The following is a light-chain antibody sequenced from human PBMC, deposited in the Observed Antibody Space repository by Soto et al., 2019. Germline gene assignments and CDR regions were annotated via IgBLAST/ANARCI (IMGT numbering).Light chain of an antibody. CDR3: QQYNDNWT. CDR2: KAS. CDR1: QSISSW. Sequence: DIQMTQCPSTLSASVGDRVTITCRASQSISSWLAWYQQKPGQAPKLLIYKASTLESGVPSRFSGSGSGTEFTLAISSLQPDDSATYYCQQYNDNWTFGQGTKVEIK. V-gene: IGKV1-5*03. J-gene: IGKJ1*01.